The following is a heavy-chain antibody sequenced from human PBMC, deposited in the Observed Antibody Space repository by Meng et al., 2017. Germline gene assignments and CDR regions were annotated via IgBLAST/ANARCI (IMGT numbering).Heavy chain of an antibody. J-gene: IGHJ6*02. CDR1: GFTFTSSA. V-gene: IGHV1-58*01. CDR2: IVVGSGNT. CDR3: AADNWNRNSFYYYYGMDV. D-gene: IGHD1-20*01. Sequence: SVKVSCKASGFTFTSSAVQWVRQARGQRLEWIGWIVVGSGNTNYAQKFQERVTITRDMSTSTAYMELSSLRSEDTAVYYCAADNWNRNSFYYYYGMDVWDQGTTVTVSS.